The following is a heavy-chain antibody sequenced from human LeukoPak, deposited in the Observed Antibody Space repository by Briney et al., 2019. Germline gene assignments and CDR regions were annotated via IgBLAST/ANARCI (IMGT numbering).Heavy chain of an antibody. J-gene: IGHJ6*03. CDR3: ARDNTGGDYYYYMDV. CDR2: INPSGGST. D-gene: IGHD1-14*01. Sequence: ASVKVSCKASGDTFTSYYMHWVRQAPGQGLEWMGIINPSGGSTSYAQKFQGRVTMTRDMSTSTVYMELSSLRSEDTAVYYCARDNTGGDYYYYMDVWGKGTTVTVSS. CDR1: GDTFTSYY. V-gene: IGHV1-46*01.